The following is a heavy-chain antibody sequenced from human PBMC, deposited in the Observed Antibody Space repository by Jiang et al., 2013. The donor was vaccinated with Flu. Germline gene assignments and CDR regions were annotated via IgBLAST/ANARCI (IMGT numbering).Heavy chain of an antibody. Sequence: VQLVESGGGVVQPGRSLRLSCAASGFSFSSYGMHWVRQAPGKGLEWVAVISYDGSKKYYADSVKGRFTISRDNSKNTLYLQMKSLRAEDTAVYYCAKDHGIGYSVRLDHWGQGTLVTVSS. CDR3: AKDHGIGYSVRLDH. V-gene: IGHV3-30*18. J-gene: IGHJ4*02. CDR1: GFSFSSYG. CDR2: ISYDGSKK. D-gene: IGHD5/OR15-5a*01.